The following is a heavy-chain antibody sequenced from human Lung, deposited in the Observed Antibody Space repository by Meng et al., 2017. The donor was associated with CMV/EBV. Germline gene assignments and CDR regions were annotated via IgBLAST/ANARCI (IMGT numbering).Heavy chain of an antibody. CDR3: ARELKLRVNFDN. CDR2: LSSDGNTK. D-gene: IGHD6-6*01. V-gene: IGHV3-30*03. J-gene: IGHJ4*02. CDR1: GFIFSKYV. Sequence: GSLRLXXAASGFIFSKYVMHWVRQAPGKGLERVSALSSDGNTKYYGNSARGRFTMSRDNSQNTVYLDMQGLRPEDTALYYCARELKLRVNFDNWGQGTXVTVSS.